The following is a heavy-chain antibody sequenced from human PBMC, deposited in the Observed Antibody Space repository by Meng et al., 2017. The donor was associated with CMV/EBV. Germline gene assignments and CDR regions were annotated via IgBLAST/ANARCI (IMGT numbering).Heavy chain of an antibody. CDR2: IGTAGDT. Sequence: GESLKISCAACGFTFSSYDMHWVRQATGKGLEWVSAIGTAGDTYYPGSVKGQFTISRENAKNSLYLQMNSLRAGDTAVYYCTRGIPPVKEYGMEGYGMDVWGRGTTVTVSS. J-gene: IGHJ6*02. D-gene: IGHD2-8*01. CDR1: GFTFSSYD. V-gene: IGHV3-13*03. CDR3: TRGIPPVKEYGMEGYGMDV.